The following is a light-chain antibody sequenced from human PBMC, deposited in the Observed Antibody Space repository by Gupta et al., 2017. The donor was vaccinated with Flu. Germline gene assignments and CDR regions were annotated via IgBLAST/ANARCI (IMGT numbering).Light chain of an antibody. CDR3: AAWDDILSGWV. Sequence: QSVLTPPPSASGTPGQRVTISCSGSSSNIGSNYVYWYHQLPGTAPKLLIYRNNRRPSGVPDRFSGSKSGTSASLAISGLRAEDEADYYCAAWDDILSGWVFGGGTKLTVL. J-gene: IGLJ3*02. CDR2: RNN. V-gene: IGLV1-47*01. CDR1: SSNIGSNY.